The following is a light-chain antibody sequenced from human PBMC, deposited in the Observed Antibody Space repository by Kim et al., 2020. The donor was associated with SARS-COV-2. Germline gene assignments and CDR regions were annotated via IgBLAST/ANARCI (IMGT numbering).Light chain of an antibody. Sequence: SYELTQPPSVSVSPGQTASITCSGDKLGDKYACWYQQKPGQSPVLVIYQDNKRPSGIPGRLSGSNSGNTATLTISGTQAMDEADYYCQAWDSSTVVFGGG. CDR2: QDN. V-gene: IGLV3-1*01. J-gene: IGLJ2*01. CDR3: QAWDSSTVV. CDR1: KLGDKY.